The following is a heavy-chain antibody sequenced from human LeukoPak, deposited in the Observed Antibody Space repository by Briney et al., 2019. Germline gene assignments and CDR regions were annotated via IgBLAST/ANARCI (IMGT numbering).Heavy chain of an antibody. Sequence: SETLSLTCAVYGGSFSGYYWNWIRQPPGKGLEWIGEINHSGSTNYNPSLKSRVTISADTSKNQFSLKLSSVTAADTAVYYCARGRSVGYSYGYQKYYYYGMDVWGQGTTATVSS. CDR2: INHSGST. J-gene: IGHJ6*02. CDR1: GGSFSGYY. V-gene: IGHV4-34*01. CDR3: ARGRSVGYSYGYQKYYYYGMDV. D-gene: IGHD5-18*01.